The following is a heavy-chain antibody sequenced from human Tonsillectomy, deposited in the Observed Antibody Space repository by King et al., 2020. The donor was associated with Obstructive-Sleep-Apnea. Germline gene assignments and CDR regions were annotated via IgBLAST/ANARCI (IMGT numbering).Heavy chain of an antibody. J-gene: IGHJ6*02. CDR3: ARARDYGDYYHYGMDV. V-gene: IGHV4-39*06. D-gene: IGHD4-17*01. CDR1: GGSISRSSFY. Sequence: QLQESGPGLVKPSETLSLTCTVSGGSISRSSFYWGWIRQPPGKGLEWIGNIYYGGHTYYNPSLKSRVTISVDTSKNQFALKLSSVTAADTAVYYCARARDYGDYYHYGMDVWGQGTTVTASS. CDR2: IYYGGHT.